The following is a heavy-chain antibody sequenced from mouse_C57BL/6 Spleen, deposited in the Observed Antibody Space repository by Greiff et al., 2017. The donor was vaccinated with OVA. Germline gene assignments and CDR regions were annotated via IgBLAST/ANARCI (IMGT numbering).Heavy chain of an antibody. Sequence: EVQRVESGGGLVKPGGSLKLSCAASGFTFSSYTMSWVRQTPEQRLEWVATISGGGGNTYYPDSVKGRFTLSRDNAKNTLYLQMSSLRSEDTALYDCARGNYGNAWYFDVWGTGTTVTVSS. D-gene: IGHD2-1*01. CDR3: ARGNYGNAWYFDV. CDR1: GFTFSSYT. V-gene: IGHV5-9*01. J-gene: IGHJ1*03. CDR2: ISGGGGNT.